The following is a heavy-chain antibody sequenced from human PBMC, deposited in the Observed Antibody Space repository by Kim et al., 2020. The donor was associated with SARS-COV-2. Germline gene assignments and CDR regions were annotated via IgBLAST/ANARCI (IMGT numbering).Heavy chain of an antibody. J-gene: IGHJ4*02. Sequence: TYYADPVKGRLPSSRDESKNTMYLQMNSLRVGDTAIYDCATVRGVMGYWGQGTLVSVSS. D-gene: IGHD3-10*01. CDR2: T. V-gene: IGHV3-23*03. CDR3: ATVRGVMGY.